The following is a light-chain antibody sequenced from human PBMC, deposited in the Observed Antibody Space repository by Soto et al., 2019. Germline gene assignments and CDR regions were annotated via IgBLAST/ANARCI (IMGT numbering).Light chain of an antibody. CDR3: AAWDDSLSGVV. CDR2: SND. J-gene: IGLJ2*01. CDR1: RSNIGSNL. V-gene: IGLV1-47*02. Sequence: QSVVTQPPSVSGTPGQRVTIFCSGRRSNIGSNLVYWYQQLPGTAPKLLIFSNDQRPSGVPDRFSGSRSGTSASLAISGLRSEDEGDYYCAAWDDSLSGVVFGGGTKLT.